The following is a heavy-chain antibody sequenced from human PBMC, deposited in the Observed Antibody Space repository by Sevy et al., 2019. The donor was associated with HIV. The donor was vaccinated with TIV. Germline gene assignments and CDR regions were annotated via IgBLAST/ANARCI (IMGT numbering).Heavy chain of an antibody. D-gene: IGHD3-3*01. CDR3: TRWKGVQSIFDL. CDR2: LKNKANGGTV. Sequence: GGSLRLSGTASGFTFADYSMNWVRQAPGRGREWVAFLKNKANGGTVDHAASVKGRFSISRDDSKSIVYLQMNDLKTEDTGVYYCTRWKGVQSIFDLWGQGALVTVSS. V-gene: IGHV3-49*04. J-gene: IGHJ4*02. CDR1: GFTFADYS.